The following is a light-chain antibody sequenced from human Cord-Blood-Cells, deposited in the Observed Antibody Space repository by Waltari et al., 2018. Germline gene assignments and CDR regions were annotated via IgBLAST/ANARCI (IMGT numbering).Light chain of an antibody. CDR1: QSVLYSSNNKNY. Sequence: DIVMTQSPDSLAVSLGERATINCKSSQSVLYSSNNKNYLAWXQQKPGQPPKLLIYWASTRESGXXDRFXXSGSGTDFTLTIXSLQAEDVXVYXCQQYXSTPQTFGXGTKLEIK. CDR2: WAS. CDR3: QQYXSTPQT. J-gene: IGKJ2*01. V-gene: IGKV4-1*01.